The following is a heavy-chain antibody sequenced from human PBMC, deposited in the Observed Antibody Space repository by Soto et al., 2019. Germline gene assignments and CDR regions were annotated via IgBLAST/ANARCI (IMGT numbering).Heavy chain of an antibody. Sequence: QVQLVQSGAEVKKPGASVKVSCKASGYTFTSYVINWVRQATGQGLEWMGWMNPNSGNTGYAQKFQGRVTMTRHTSKGTACMERSSLRSEETPVYYCASEISSSFSTSRFDRCSQGTQVTVSS. CDR2: MNPNSGNT. V-gene: IGHV1-8*01. J-gene: IGHJ5*02. CDR1: GYTFTSYV. D-gene: IGHD6-13*01. CDR3: ASEISSSFSTSRFDR.